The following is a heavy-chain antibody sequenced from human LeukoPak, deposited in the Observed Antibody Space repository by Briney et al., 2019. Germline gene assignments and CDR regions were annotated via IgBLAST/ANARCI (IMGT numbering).Heavy chain of an antibody. J-gene: IGHJ6*03. D-gene: IGHD6-19*01. Sequence: SETLSLTCTVSGYSISSGYYWGWIRQPPGKGLEWIGSIYYSGSTYYNPSLKSRVTISVDTSKNQFSLKLSSVTAADTAVYYCARDAAVAGNYYYYYMDVWGKGTTVTVSS. CDR3: ARDAAVAGNYYYYYMDV. CDR1: GYSISSGYY. CDR2: IYYSGST. V-gene: IGHV4-38-2*02.